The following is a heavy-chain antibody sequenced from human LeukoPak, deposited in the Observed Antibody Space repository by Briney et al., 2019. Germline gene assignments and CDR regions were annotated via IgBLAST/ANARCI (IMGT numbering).Heavy chain of an antibody. Sequence: ASVKVSCKASGYTFTGYYMHWVRQAPGQGLEWMGWINPNSGGTNYAQKFQGRVTMTRGTSISTAYMELSRLRSDDTAVYYCAREQQESHAFDIWGQGTMVTVSS. J-gene: IGHJ3*02. CDR3: AREQQESHAFDI. CDR1: GYTFTGYY. V-gene: IGHV1-2*02. D-gene: IGHD3-10*01. CDR2: INPNSGGT.